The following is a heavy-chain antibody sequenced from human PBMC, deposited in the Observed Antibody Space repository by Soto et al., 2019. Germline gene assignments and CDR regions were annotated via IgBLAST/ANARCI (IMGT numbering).Heavy chain of an antibody. Sequence: ESLKISCKASGYTFNTYWIDWVRQVPGKGLEWMGIIYPRDSDTTYSPSFQGQVTISVDKSISTAYLQWSSLRASDTAMYYCGRAQTLGSRYFGVYVWGQGTMVTVSS. D-gene: IGHD1-26*01. V-gene: IGHV5-51*01. J-gene: IGHJ6*02. CDR1: GYTFNTYW. CDR3: GRAQTLGSRYFGVYV. CDR2: IYPRDSDT.